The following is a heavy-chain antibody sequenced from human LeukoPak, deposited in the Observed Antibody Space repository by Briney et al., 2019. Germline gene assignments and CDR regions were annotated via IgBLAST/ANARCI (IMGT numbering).Heavy chain of an antibody. J-gene: IGHJ4*02. V-gene: IGHV4-34*01. CDR2: INHSGST. CDR3: ARRDDSVFDY. CDR1: GGSFRGYY. D-gene: IGHD3-3*01. Sequence: KPSETLSLTCAVYGGSFRGYYWSWIRQPPGKGLEWIGEINHSGSTNYNPSLKSRVTISVDTSKNQFSLKLSSVTAADTAVYYCARRDDSVFDYWGQGTLVTVSS.